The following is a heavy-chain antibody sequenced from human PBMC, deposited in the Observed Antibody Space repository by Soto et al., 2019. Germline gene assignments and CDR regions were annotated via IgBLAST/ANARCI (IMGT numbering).Heavy chain of an antibody. J-gene: IGHJ4*02. Sequence: QVQLVQSGAEVKKPGDSVKVSCSASGYTFTHFYITWVRQAPGQGLEWMGAISPHNFNTNFAQKFQGRVTLTTDTPTSTAYMELRRLRSDDTAVYYCARDEGGYDILTGYYKAHHFDYWGQGVLVTVSS. D-gene: IGHD3-9*01. CDR2: ISPHNFNT. CDR3: ARDEGGYDILTGYYKAHHFDY. V-gene: IGHV1-18*01. CDR1: GYTFTHFY.